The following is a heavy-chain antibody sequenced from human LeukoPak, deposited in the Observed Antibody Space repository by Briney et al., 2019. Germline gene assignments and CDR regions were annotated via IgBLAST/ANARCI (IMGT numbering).Heavy chain of an antibody. J-gene: IGHJ3*02. CDR3: AYSYDTDAFDI. D-gene: IGHD3-22*01. Sequence: GASVKVSCKASGYTFTGYYMHWVRQAPGQGLEWMGWISAYNGNTNYAQKLQGRVTMTTDTSTSTAYMELRSLRSDDTAVYYCAYSYDTDAFDIWGQGTMVTVSS. CDR2: ISAYNGNT. V-gene: IGHV1-18*04. CDR1: GYTFTGYY.